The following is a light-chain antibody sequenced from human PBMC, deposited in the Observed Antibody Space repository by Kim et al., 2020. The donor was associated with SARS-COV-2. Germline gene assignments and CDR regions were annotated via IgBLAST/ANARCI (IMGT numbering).Light chain of an antibody. Sequence: SALTQPASVSGSPGQSITISCTGTSSDVGSYNLASWYQQHPGKAPKLMIYEVTKRPSGVSNRFSGSKSGNTASLTISGLQAEDEADYYCCSYAGGSTFVFGTGTKVTVL. V-gene: IGLV2-23*02. J-gene: IGLJ1*01. CDR2: EVT. CDR3: CSYAGGSTFV. CDR1: SSDVGSYNL.